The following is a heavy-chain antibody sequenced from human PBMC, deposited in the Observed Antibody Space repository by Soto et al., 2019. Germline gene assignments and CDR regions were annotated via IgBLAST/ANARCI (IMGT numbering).Heavy chain of an antibody. J-gene: IGHJ4*02. D-gene: IGHD2-15*01. CDR3: ATEGLRYCSGGSCYDY. CDR2: FDPEDGET. V-gene: IGHV1-24*01. Sequence: ASVKVSCKVSGYTLTELSMHWVRQVPGKGLEWMGGFDPEDGETIYAQKFQGRVTMTEDTSTDTAYMELSSLRSEDTAVYYCATEGLRYCSGGSCYDYWGQGTLVTVSS. CDR1: GYTLTELS.